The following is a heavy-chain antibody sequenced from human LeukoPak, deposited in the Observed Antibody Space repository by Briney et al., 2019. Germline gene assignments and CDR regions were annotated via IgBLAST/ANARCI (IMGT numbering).Heavy chain of an antibody. CDR2: VFHTGDT. CDR3: ARHPFATPFDH. Sequence: SETLSLTCTVSGGSISSYYWSWIRQPPGKGLEWIGYVFHTGDTNSNPSLKSRVTVSLDTSTSQVSLRLTSVTAADTAVYYCARHPFATPFDHWGRGILVTVSS. D-gene: IGHD2-15*01. CDR1: GGSISSYY. V-gene: IGHV4-59*08. J-gene: IGHJ4*02.